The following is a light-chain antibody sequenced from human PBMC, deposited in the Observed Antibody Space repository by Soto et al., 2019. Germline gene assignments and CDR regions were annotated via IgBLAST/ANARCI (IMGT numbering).Light chain of an antibody. CDR2: GAS. V-gene: IGKV3-20*01. Sequence: EIVLTQSPGTLSLSLGDRATLSCRASQSVSSNYLAWYQQKPGQAPRLLIYGASSRATGIPDRFSGSGSGTDFTLTITRVEPEDFAVYSCQQYGRSPLTFGGGTKVDIK. CDR3: QQYGRSPLT. J-gene: IGKJ4*01. CDR1: QSVSSNY.